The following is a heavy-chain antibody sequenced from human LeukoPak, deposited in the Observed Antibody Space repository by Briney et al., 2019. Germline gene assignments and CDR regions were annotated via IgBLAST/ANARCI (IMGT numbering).Heavy chain of an antibody. CDR2: ISYSGST. Sequence: SETLSLICTVSGGSISGYYWSWIRQPPGKGLEWVGYISYSGSTNYNPSLKSRVTISVDTSKNQFSLKLSSVTAADTAVYYCARYFYYGSGSYYNTLYYFDYWGQGTLVTVSS. CDR3: ARYFYYGSGSYYNTLYYFDY. D-gene: IGHD3-10*01. CDR1: GGSISGYY. V-gene: IGHV4-59*08. J-gene: IGHJ4*02.